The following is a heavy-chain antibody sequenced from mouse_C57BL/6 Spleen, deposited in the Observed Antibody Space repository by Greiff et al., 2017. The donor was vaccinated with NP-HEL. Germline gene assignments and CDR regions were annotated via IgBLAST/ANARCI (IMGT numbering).Heavy chain of an antibody. V-gene: IGHV1-4*01. D-gene: IGHD4-1*01. CDR2: INPSSGYT. J-gene: IGHJ2*01. CDR3: ARWSWDGKENY. CDR1: GYTFTSYT. Sequence: QVQLQQSGAELARPGASVKMSCKASGYTFTSYTMYWVKQRPGQGLEWIGYINPSSGYTKYNQKFKDKATLTADKSSSTAYMQLSSLTSEDSAVYYCARWSWDGKENYWGQGTTLTVSS.